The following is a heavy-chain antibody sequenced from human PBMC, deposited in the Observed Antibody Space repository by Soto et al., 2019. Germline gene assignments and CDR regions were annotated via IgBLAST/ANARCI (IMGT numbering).Heavy chain of an antibody. CDR2: IYYSGSN. V-gene: IGHV4-30-4*01. CDR1: GGSISSGDYY. Sequence: PSETLSLTCTVSGGSISSGDYYWSWIRQPPGKGLEWIGYIYYSGSNNYSPSLKSRVTMSLDTSKNQFSLKLTSVTAADTAVYYCARGGSNDWQVAFDIWGQGTMVTVS. J-gene: IGHJ3*02. CDR3: ARGGSNDWQVAFDI. D-gene: IGHD3-9*01.